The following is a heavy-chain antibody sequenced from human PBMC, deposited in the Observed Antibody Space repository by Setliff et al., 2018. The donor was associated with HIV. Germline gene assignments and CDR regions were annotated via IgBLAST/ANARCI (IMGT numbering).Heavy chain of an antibody. J-gene: IGHJ4*02. D-gene: IGHD1-26*01. V-gene: IGHV4-39*01. CDR3: ARHLRWELPYYFDY. CDR2: IYYSGAT. CDR1: GGSISSSSYY. Sequence: PSETLSLTCTVSGGSISSSSYYWGWIRQPPGKGLEWIGSIYYSGATYYNPSLKSRVTLPVDTSNNQFSLKLSSVTAADTAVYYCARHLRWELPYYFDYWGQGTLVTVSS.